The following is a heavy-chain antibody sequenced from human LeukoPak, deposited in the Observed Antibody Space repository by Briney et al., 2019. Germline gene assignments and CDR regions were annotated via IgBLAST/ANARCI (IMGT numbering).Heavy chain of an antibody. J-gene: IGHJ6*03. CDR3: ARGYGTFYYYYMDV. CDR1: GGSISRGDYY. V-gene: IGHV4-30-4*08. Sequence: PSETLSLTCTVSGGSISRGDYYWSWIRQPPGKGLEWFGYIYYSGSTYYHPSLKSRVTISVDTSKNQFSLKLSSVTAADTAVYYCARGYGTFYYYYMDVWGKGTTVTVSS. D-gene: IGHD1-1*01. CDR2: IYYSGST.